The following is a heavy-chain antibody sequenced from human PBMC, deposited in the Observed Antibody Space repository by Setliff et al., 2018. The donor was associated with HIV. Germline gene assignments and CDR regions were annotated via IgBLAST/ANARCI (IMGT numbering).Heavy chain of an antibody. CDR3: ARLMHYYDSFWVLWRENYFDS. CDR1: GGSFTDIGGSFTDYY. Sequence: PSETLSLTCAVFGGSFTDIGGSFTDYYWIWIRQPPGKGLEWIGEINHSGSTHYNPSLKSRFTMSIDTSKSQFSLKLSSVTAADTAVYYCARLMHYYDSFWVLWRENYFDSWGRGTLVTVSS. CDR2: INHSGST. J-gene: IGHJ4*01. V-gene: IGHV4-34*01. D-gene: IGHD3-22*01.